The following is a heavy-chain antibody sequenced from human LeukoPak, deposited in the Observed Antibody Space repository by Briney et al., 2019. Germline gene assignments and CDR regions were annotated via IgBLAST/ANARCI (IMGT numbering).Heavy chain of an antibody. CDR2: IYYSGST. CDR1: GGSISSYY. Sequence: SETLSLTCTVSGGSISSYYWSWIRQPPGKGLEWIGYIYYSGSTNYNPSLKSRVTISVDTSKNQFSLKLGSVTAADTAVYYCARDPITMVRGVIYYYMDVWGKGTTVTISS. CDR3: ARDPITMVRGVIYYYMDV. D-gene: IGHD3-10*01. V-gene: IGHV4-59*12. J-gene: IGHJ6*03.